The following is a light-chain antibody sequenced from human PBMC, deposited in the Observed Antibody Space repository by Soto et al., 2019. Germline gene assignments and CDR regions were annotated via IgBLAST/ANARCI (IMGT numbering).Light chain of an antibody. V-gene: IGLV7-46*01. CDR3: LLSYSRARPGV. Sequence: QAVVTQEPSVTVSPGGRVTLSCGSSTGAITSGHYPYWFQQKPGQAPRTLIYDTSNKHSWTPARFSGSLLGGKAALTISGAQPEDEAEYYCLLSYSRARPGVFGGGTKLTVL. CDR1: TGAITSGHY. J-gene: IGLJ2*01. CDR2: DTS.